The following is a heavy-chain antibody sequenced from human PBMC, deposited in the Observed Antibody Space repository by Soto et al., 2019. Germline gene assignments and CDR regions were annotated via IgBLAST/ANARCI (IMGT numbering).Heavy chain of an antibody. V-gene: IGHV1-69*18. CDR2: IIPVFRTS. Sequence: QVQLVQSGAEVKKPGSSVKVSCSASGVTFSSYAFTWVRQAPGQGLEWMGNIIPVFRTSNSAHRFQGRLTMSADESYNTVYMELISVRSADTAVYFCAKDGSWDGGGGESWGQGTLVIVSS. CDR3: AKDGSWDGGGGES. J-gene: IGHJ4*02. CDR1: GVTFSSYA. D-gene: IGHD3-16*01.